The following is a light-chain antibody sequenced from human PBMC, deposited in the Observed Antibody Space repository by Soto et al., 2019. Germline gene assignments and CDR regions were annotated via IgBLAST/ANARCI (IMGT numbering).Light chain of an antibody. CDR2: EVS. J-gene: IGLJ1*01. CDR1: SSDVGGYNY. V-gene: IGLV2-14*01. CDR3: SSYTSSTHDHV. Sequence: QSALTQPASVSGSPGQSITISCTGTSSDVGGYNYVSWYQQHPGKAPKLMIYEVSNRPSGVSNRFSGSKSGYTASLTISGLHAEDEADYSCSSYTSSTHDHVFGTGTNLTVL.